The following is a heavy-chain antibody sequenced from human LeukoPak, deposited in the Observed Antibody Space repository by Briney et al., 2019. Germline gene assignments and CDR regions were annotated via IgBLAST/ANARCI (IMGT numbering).Heavy chain of an antibody. CDR3: AKDSLADIDY. J-gene: IGHJ4*02. CDR1: GFIFSTYG. Sequence: PGGSLRLSCAASGFIFSTYGMYWVRQAPGKGLECVAFIRHDGSIKNYADSVKGRSTISRDNSKNTLYLQMNSLRAEDTAVYYCAKDSLADIDYWGQGTLVTVSS. D-gene: IGHD3-16*01. CDR2: IRHDGSIK. V-gene: IGHV3-30*02.